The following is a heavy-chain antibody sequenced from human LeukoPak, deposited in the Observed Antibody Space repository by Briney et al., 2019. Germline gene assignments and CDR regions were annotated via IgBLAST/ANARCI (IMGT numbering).Heavy chain of an antibody. J-gene: IGHJ6*03. CDR3: ARDARYCSSISCFKNYYYMDV. Sequence: ASVKVSCKASGYTFTGYYMHWVRQAPGQGLEWMGRINPNSGGTNYAQRFQGRVTMTRDTSISIAYMELSRLRSDDTAVYYCARDARYCSSISCFKNYYYMDVWGKGTTVTLSS. D-gene: IGHD2-2*01. CDR2: INPNSGGT. V-gene: IGHV1-2*06. CDR1: GYTFTGYY.